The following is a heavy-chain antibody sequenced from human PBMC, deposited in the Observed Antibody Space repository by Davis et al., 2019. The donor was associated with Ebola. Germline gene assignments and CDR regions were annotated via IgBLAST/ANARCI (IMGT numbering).Heavy chain of an antibody. CDR3: TRALGS. V-gene: IGHV1-46*03. CDR1: GGTFSSYA. Sequence: AASVKVSCKASGGTFSSYAISWVRQAPGQGLEWTGMINPSGGSTTYAQKFQGRITMTRDTSTSTVYMELSSLTSEDTAMYYCTRALGSWGQGTLVTVPP. CDR2: INPSGGST. D-gene: IGHD7-27*01. J-gene: IGHJ5*02.